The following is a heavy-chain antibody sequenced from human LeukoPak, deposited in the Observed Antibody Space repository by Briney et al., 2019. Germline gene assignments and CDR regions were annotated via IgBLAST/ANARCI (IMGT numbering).Heavy chain of an antibody. D-gene: IGHD2-2*01. CDR2: ISYDGSNK. Sequence: GGSLRLSCAASGFTFSSYAMHWVRQAPGKGLEWVAVISYDGSNKYYADSVKGRFTISRDNSKNTLYLQMNSLRAEDTAVYYCAREIVSSNSFDNWGQGTLVTVSS. V-gene: IGHV3-30*04. J-gene: IGHJ4*02. CDR3: AREIVSSNSFDN. CDR1: GFTFSSYA.